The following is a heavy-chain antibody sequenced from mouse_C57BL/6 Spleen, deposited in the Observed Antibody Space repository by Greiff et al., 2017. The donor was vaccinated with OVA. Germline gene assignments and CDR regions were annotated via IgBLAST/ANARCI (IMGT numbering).Heavy chain of an antibody. Sequence: QVQLQQSGPGLVQPSQCLSITCTVSGYSLTSYGVHWVRQSPGKGLEWLGVIWSGGSTDYNAAFISRLSISKDNSKSQVFFKRNSLQADDTAIYDCASPIYYDYDAFAYWGQGTLVTVAS. CDR1: GYSLTSYG. D-gene: IGHD2-4*01. CDR3: ASPIYYDYDAFAY. V-gene: IGHV2-2*01. CDR2: IWSGGST. J-gene: IGHJ3*01.